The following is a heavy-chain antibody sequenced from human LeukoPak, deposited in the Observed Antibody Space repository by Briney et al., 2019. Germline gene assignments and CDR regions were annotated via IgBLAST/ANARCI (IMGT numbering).Heavy chain of an antibody. CDR2: TNHSGST. CDR1: GGSFSGYY. V-gene: IGHV4-34*01. CDR3: ASSQPFDY. J-gene: IGHJ4*02. Sequence: SETLSLTCAVYGGSFSGYYWSWIRQPPGKGLEWIGETNHSGSTNYNPSLQSRVTISVDTSKNQFSLKLSSVTAADTAVYYCASSQPFDYWGQGTLVTVSS.